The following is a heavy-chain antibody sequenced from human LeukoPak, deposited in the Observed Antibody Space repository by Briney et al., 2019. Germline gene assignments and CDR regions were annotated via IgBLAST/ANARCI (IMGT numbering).Heavy chain of an antibody. J-gene: IGHJ4*02. CDR2: ISFDASNK. Sequence: GGSLRLSCAVSGFTFSSYSMHWVRQAPGKGLEWVAVISFDASNKFYADSVKGQFTISRDNSKNIMYLQMDSLKDEDTAVYYCARGYDTSWPPLEYWGQGTLVTLSS. V-gene: IGHV3-30*03. CDR3: ARGYDTSWPPLEY. D-gene: IGHD2-2*01. CDR1: GFTFSSYS.